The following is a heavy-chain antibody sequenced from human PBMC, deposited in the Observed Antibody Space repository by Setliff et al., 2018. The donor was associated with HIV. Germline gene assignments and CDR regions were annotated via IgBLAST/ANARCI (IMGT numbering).Heavy chain of an antibody. CDR1: GFTFSSYS. V-gene: IGHV3-21*05. D-gene: IGHD2-21*02. CDR3: ARGAGVTAINKAFDI. Sequence: GGSLRLSCAASGFTFSSYSMNWVRQAPGKGLEWVSYISSSSSYIYYADSVKGRFTISRNNAKNSLYLQMNGLRAEDTAVYYCARGAGVTAINKAFDIWGQGTMVTVSS. CDR2: ISSSSSYI. J-gene: IGHJ3*02.